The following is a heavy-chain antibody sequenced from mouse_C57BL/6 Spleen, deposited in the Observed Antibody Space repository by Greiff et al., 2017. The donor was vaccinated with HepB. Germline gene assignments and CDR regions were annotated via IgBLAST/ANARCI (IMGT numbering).Heavy chain of an antibody. CDR3: ARWGYGSSYDY. D-gene: IGHD1-1*01. CDR2: IDPSDSYT. CDR1: GYTFTSYW. Sequence: VQLQQPGAELVMPGASVKLSCKASGYTFTSYWMHWVKQRPGQGLEWIGEIDPSDSYTNYNQKFKGKSTLTVDKSSSTAYMQLSSLTSADSAVYYCARWGYGSSYDYWGQGTTLTVSS. V-gene: IGHV1-69*01. J-gene: IGHJ2*01.